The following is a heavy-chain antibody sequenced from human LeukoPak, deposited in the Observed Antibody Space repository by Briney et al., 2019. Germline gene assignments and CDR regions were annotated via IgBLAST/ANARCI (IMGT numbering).Heavy chain of an antibody. CDR3: AKDLVLTGYYIPAFDY. CDR2: ISWNSGSI. CDR1: GFTFDDYA. J-gene: IGHJ4*02. Sequence: PGRSLRLSCTASGFTFDDYAMHWVRQSPGKGLEWVSGISWNSGSIGYADSVKGRFTISRDNAKKSLHLQMSSLRVEDTALYYCAKDLVLTGYYIPAFDYWGQGTLVTVPS. D-gene: IGHD3-9*01. V-gene: IGHV3-9*01.